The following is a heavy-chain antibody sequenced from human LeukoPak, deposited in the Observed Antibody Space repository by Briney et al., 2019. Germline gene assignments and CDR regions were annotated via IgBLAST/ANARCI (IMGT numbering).Heavy chain of an antibody. CDR3: ARVPPPWLAYYFDY. Sequence: ASVKVSCKASGGTFSSYAISWVRQAPGQGLEWMGRIIPIFGTANYAQKFQGRVTITTDESTSTAYMELSSLRSEDTAVYYCARVPPPWLAYYFDYRGQGTLVTVSS. CDR1: GGTFSSYA. CDR2: IIPIFGTA. J-gene: IGHJ4*02. V-gene: IGHV1-69*05. D-gene: IGHD6-19*01.